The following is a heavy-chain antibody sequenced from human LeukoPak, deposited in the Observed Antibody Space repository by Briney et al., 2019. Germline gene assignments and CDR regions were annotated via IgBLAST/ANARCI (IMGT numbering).Heavy chain of an antibody. J-gene: IGHJ4*02. V-gene: IGHV4-59*01. CDR2: IYYSGST. Sequence: SETLSLTCTVSGGSISSYYWSWIRQPPGKGLEWIGYIYYSGSTNYNPSLKSRVTISVDTSKNQFSLKLSSVTAADTAVYYCAAGLWFGELLFWYRGQGTLVTVSS. CDR3: AAGLWFGELLFWY. CDR1: GGSISSYY. D-gene: IGHD3-10*01.